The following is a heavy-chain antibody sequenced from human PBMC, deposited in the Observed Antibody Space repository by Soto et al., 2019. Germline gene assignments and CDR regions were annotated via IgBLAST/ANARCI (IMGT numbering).Heavy chain of an antibody. CDR3: ARVYGGRGFDP. J-gene: IGHJ5*02. Sequence: QLQLQESGSGLVKPSQTLSLTCAVSGGSISSGGYSWSWIRQPPGKGLEWIGYIYHSGSTYYNPSLKSRVTISGERSKNQFSLKLSSVTAADTAVDSCARVYGGRGFDPWGQGTLVTVSS. D-gene: IGHD1-26*01. V-gene: IGHV4-30-2*01. CDR1: GGSISSGGYS. CDR2: IYHSGST.